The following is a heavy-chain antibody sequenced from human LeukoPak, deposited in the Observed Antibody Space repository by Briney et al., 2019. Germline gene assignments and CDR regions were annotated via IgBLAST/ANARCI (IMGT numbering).Heavy chain of an antibody. J-gene: IGHJ3*02. CDR1: GVSISSGGYS. V-gene: IGHV4-30-2*01. D-gene: IGHD3-10*01. Sequence: SETLSLTCAVSGVSISSGGYSWIWIRQPPGKGLEWSGYIYDIGSTYYNPSLKSRVTISVDTSKNQFSLKLRSVTAADTAVYYCARDRGSGSPALDAFDIWGQGTMVTVSS. CDR2: IYDIGST. CDR3: ARDRGSGSPALDAFDI.